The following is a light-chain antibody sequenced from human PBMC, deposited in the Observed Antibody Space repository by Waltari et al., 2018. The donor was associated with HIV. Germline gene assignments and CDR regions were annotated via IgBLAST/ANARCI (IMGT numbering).Light chain of an antibody. V-gene: IGLV3-19*01. CDR2: DNN. Sequence: SSELTQDPAVSVALGQTVRITCQGNSLRSYYVSWYQEKPGLAPILAIYDNNNRPSGIPDRFSGSSSGDTASLTITGAQAEDEADYYCNSRDSSGNHVLFGGGTKLTVL. CDR3: NSRDSSGNHVL. CDR1: SLRSYY. J-gene: IGLJ2*01.